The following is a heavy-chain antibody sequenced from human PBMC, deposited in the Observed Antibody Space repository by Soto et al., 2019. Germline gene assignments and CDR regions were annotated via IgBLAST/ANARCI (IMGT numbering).Heavy chain of an antibody. CDR2: IIPKVGKA. J-gene: IGHJ4*02. Sequence: SVNVSCKVAGGTFSSYCVSWVRQAPGQGLECMGWIIPKVGKATRTQNFQGRLTITADESTSTAYMELSSLRSEDTAVYFCARSVGVTTLSYLDYWGQGTLVTVSS. CDR3: ARSVGVTTLSYLDY. D-gene: IGHD1-26*01. V-gene: IGHV1-69*13. CDR1: GGTFSSYC.